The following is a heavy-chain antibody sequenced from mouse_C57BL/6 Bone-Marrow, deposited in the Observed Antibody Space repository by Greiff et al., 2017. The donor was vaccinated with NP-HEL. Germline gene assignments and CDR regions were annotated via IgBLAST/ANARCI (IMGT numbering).Heavy chain of an antibody. Sequence: EVQGVESGGGLVKPGGSLKLSCAASGFTFSSYAMSWVRQTPEKRLEWVATISDGGSYTYYPDNVQGRFTISRDNAKNTLYLKMSHLKSEDTAMYYCARVGDSSGYVGYWGQGTTLTVSS. CDR1: GFTFSSYA. J-gene: IGHJ2*01. CDR3: ARVGDSSGYVGY. D-gene: IGHD3-2*02. CDR2: ISDGGSYT. V-gene: IGHV5-4*01.